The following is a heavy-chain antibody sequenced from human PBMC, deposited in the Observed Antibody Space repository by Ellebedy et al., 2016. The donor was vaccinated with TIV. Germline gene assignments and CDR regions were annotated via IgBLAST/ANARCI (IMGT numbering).Heavy chain of an antibody. Sequence: ASVKVSCKASGYTFTSYAMHWVRQAPGQRLEWMGWISAYNGNTNYAQKLQGRVTMTTDTSTSTAYMELRSLRSDDTAVYYCARIGYSSGAADFDYWGQGTLVTVSS. CDR3: ARIGYSSGAADFDY. J-gene: IGHJ4*02. V-gene: IGHV1-18*01. CDR2: ISAYNGNT. CDR1: GYTFTSYA. D-gene: IGHD6-25*01.